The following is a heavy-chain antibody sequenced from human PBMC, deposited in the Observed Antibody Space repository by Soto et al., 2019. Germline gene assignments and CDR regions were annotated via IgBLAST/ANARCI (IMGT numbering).Heavy chain of an antibody. CDR1: GYTFTSYA. Sequence: QVQLVQSGAEVKKPGASVKVSCKASGYTFTSYAMHWVRQAPGQRLEWMGWINAGNGNTKYSQKFQGRVTITRDTSASTAYMELSSLRSEDTAVYYCERDVAAYYYGSGSPRNWFDPWGQGTLVTVSS. J-gene: IGHJ5*02. V-gene: IGHV1-3*01. D-gene: IGHD3-10*01. CDR2: INAGNGNT. CDR3: ERDVAAYYYGSGSPRNWFDP.